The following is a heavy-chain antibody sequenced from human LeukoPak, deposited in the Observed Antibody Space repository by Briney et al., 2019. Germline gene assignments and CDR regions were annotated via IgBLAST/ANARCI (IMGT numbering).Heavy chain of an antibody. Sequence: SQTLSLTCTVSGGSISSGDYYWSWIRQPPGMGLEWIGYIYYSGSTYYNPSLKSRVTISVDTSKNQFSLKLSSVTAADTAVYYCARALGSGSYYLDYWGQGTLVTVSS. J-gene: IGHJ4*02. V-gene: IGHV4-30-4*01. CDR2: IYYSGST. D-gene: IGHD3-10*01. CDR1: GGSISSGDYY. CDR3: ARALGSGSYYLDY.